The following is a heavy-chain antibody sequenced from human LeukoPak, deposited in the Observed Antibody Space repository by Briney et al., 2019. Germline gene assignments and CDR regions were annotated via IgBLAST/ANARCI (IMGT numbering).Heavy chain of an antibody. CDR1: GASITSGSYF. CDR3: ARDRVLVGVDYYYYMDV. D-gene: IGHD1-26*01. Sequence: SQTLSLTCTVSGASITSGSYFWSWVRQPAGKKLELIGHIQTRGSTKYHPSRISQVTIPVDTSTNQISRNLTSGTAADTAVYSSARDRVLVGVDYYYYMDVWGKGTAVSASS. J-gene: IGHJ6*03. V-gene: IGHV4-61*09. CDR2: IQTRGST.